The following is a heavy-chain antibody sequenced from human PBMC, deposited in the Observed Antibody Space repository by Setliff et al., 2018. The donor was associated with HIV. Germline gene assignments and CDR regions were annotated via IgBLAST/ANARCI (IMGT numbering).Heavy chain of an antibody. J-gene: IGHJ4*02. D-gene: IGHD3-16*01. CDR3: ARDLIWGFDY. CDR1: GFTFSSYS. Sequence: GGSLRLSCAASGFTFSSYSMNWVRQSPGKGLEWVSYISGSGSGVDYADSVKGRFTVSRDNARSSLYLQLNSLRSEDTAVYYCARDLIWGFDYWCQGTPVTVSS. V-gene: IGHV3-48*01. CDR2: ISGSGSGV.